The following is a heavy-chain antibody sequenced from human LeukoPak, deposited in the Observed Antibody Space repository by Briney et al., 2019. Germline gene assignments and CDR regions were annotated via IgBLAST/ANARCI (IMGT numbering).Heavy chain of an antibody. CDR1: GYSITTGYY. CDR3: ARHEYSGSYYGLSWFDP. J-gene: IGHJ5*02. V-gene: IGHV4-38-2*01. Sequence: SETLSLTCAVSGYSITTGYYWGWIRQPPGKGLEWIASIYYSGSTYYNPSLKSRVTISVDTSKNQLSLKLSSLTAADTAVYYCARHEYSGSYYGLSWFDPWGQGTLVTVSS. D-gene: IGHD1-26*01. CDR2: IYYSGST.